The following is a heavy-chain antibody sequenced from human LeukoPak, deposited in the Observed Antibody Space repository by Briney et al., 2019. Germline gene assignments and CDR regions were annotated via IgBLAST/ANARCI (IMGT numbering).Heavy chain of an antibody. V-gene: IGHV3-21*01. Sequence: GGSLRLSCAASGFTFSSYSMNWVRQAPGKGLEWVSSISSSSSYIYYADSVKGRFTISRDNAKNSLYLQMNSLRAEDTAVYYCARENLFYYGSGINWFDPWGQGTLVTVSS. D-gene: IGHD3-10*01. J-gene: IGHJ5*02. CDR1: GFTFSSYS. CDR2: ISSSSSYI. CDR3: ARENLFYYGSGINWFDP.